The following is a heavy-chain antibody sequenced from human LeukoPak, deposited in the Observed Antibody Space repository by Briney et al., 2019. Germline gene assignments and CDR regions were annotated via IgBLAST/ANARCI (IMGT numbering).Heavy chain of an antibody. J-gene: IGHJ5*02. CDR2: IYHSGST. Sequence: PSETLSLTCAVSGYSISSGYYWGWIRQPPGKGLEWIGSIYHSGSTFYNPSLKSRVAISVDTSKNQFSLKLNSVTAADTAMYYCARQDIVLMVYAPGGFDRWGQGALVTVSS. CDR1: GYSISSGYY. CDR3: ARQDIVLMVYAPGGFDR. V-gene: IGHV4-38-2*01. D-gene: IGHD2-8*01.